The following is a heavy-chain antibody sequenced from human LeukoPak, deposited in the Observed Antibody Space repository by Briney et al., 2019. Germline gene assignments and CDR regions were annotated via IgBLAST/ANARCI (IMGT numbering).Heavy chain of an antibody. V-gene: IGHV3-7*03. D-gene: IGHD6-13*01. CDR3: ARSSSWFPSYFAY. J-gene: IGHJ4*02. Sequence: GGSLRLSCAASGFIFSSYWMSWVRQAPGKGLEWVANINQDGSERYYVDSVKGRFTISRDNAKNSLYLQMNSLRAEDTAVYYCARSSSWFPSYFAYWGQGTLVTVSS. CDR2: INQDGSER. CDR1: GFIFSSYW.